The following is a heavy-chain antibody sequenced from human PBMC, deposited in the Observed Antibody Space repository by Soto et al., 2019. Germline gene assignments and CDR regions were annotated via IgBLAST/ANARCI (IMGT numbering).Heavy chain of an antibody. CDR2: IYYTGST. V-gene: IGHV4-39*01. Sequence: PSETLSLTCTVSGGSIGSNNYYWAWIRQPPGKGLEWIGSIYYTGSTYYNPSLRSRVSISVDTSKNQFSLNLNSVTAADTAQYYCGRKTLAAGTEWGQGTLVTVSS. D-gene: IGHD6-13*01. CDR1: GGSIGSNNYY. CDR3: GRKTLAAGTE. J-gene: IGHJ4*02.